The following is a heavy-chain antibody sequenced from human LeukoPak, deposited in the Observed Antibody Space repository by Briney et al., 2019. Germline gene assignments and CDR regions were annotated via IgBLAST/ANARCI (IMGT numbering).Heavy chain of an antibody. CDR1: GGSLSSGDYY. CDR3: VRDRYGNWFDR. V-gene: IGHV4-31*11. D-gene: IGHD3-9*01. CDR2: IHYSGST. J-gene: IGHJ5*02. Sequence: SETLSLTCAVSGGSLSSGDYYWTWIRQPPGRGLEWIGYIHYSGSTYYNPSLKSRVIISLDTSKNQFSLKLSSVTAADTAVYYCVRDRYGNWFDRWGQGTLVTVSS.